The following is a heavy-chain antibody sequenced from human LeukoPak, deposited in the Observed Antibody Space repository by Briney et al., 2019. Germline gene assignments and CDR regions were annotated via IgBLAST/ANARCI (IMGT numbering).Heavy chain of an antibody. Sequence: SETLSLTCTVSGGSISSYYWSWIRQPPGKGLEWIGYIYYSGSTNYNPSLKSRVTISVDTSKNQFSQKLSSVTAADTAVYYCARAHSSGWYAEYFQHWGQGTLVTVSS. CDR1: GGSISSYY. V-gene: IGHV4-59*01. J-gene: IGHJ1*01. D-gene: IGHD6-19*01. CDR2: IYYSGST. CDR3: ARAHSSGWYAEYFQH.